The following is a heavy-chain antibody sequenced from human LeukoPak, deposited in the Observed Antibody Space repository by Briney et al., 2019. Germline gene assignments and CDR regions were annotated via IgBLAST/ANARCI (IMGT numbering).Heavy chain of an antibody. CDR3: ARVGFLEQLRELKNYYYGMDV. V-gene: IGHV1-18*01. CDR1: GYTFTSYG. J-gene: IGHJ6*02. CDR2: ISAYNGNT. Sequence: ASVKVSCKASGYTFTSYGISWARQAPGQGLEWMGWISAYNGNTNYAQKLQGRVTMTTDTSTSTAYMELRSLRSDDTAVYYCARVGFLEQLRELKNYYYGMDVWGQGTTVTVSS. D-gene: IGHD5-18*01.